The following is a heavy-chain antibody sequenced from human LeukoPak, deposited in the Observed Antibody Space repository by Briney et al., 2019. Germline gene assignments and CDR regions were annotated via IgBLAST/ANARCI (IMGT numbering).Heavy chain of an antibody. Sequence: PSETLSLTCAVSGGSISSSNWWSWVRQPPGKGLEWIGEIYHSGSTNYNPSLKSRVTISVDTSKNQFSLKLSSVTAADTAVYYCARGIYGSGTGGFDPWGQGTLVTVSS. J-gene: IGHJ5*02. D-gene: IGHD3-10*01. CDR1: GGSISSSNW. V-gene: IGHV4-4*02. CDR2: IYHSGST. CDR3: ARGIYGSGTGGFDP.